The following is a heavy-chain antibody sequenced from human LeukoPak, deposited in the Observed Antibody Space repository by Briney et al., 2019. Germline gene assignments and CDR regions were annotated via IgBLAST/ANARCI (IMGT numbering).Heavy chain of an antibody. CDR3: ARVRYGSGSYYFDN. CDR2: IYYTGST. Sequence: NTSETLSFTCTVSGASISPYFWSWIRQAPGEGLEWIGHIYYTGSTSYNPSLKSRVTISVDTSKNQFSLKLSSVTAADTAVYYCARVRYGSGSYYFDNWGQGTLVTVSS. CDR1: GASISPYF. D-gene: IGHD3-10*01. J-gene: IGHJ4*02. V-gene: IGHV4-59*12.